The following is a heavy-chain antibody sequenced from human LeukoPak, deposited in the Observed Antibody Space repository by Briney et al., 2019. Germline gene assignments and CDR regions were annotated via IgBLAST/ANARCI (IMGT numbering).Heavy chain of an antibody. CDR3: ARQPDSSGSPLY. J-gene: IGHJ4*02. Sequence: GESLKISCKGSGYIFTSYWIGWVRQMPGEGLEWMGIIYPGDSDTRYSPSFQGQVTISADKYISTAYLQWSSLKASDTAMFYCARQPDSSGSPLYWGQGTLVSVSS. D-gene: IGHD3-22*01. V-gene: IGHV5-51*01. CDR1: GYIFTSYW. CDR2: IYPGDSDT.